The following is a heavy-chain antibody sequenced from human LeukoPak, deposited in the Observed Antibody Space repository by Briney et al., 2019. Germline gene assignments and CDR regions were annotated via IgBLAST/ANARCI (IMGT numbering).Heavy chain of an antibody. CDR1: GGSISSYY. Sequence: SETLSLTCTVFGGSISSYYWSWIRQPPGKGLEWIGYIYYSGSTNYNPSLKSRVTISVDTSKNQFSLKLSSVTAADTAVYYCAREVGRTNYYYYGMDVWGQGTTVTVSS. CDR2: IYYSGST. J-gene: IGHJ6*02. V-gene: IGHV4-59*01. CDR3: AREVGRTNYYYYGMDV. D-gene: IGHD2-2*01.